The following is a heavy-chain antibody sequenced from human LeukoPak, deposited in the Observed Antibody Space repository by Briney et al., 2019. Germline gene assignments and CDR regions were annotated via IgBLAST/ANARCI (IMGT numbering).Heavy chain of an antibody. Sequence: PGGSLRLSCAASGFTFSSYAMHWVRQAPGKGLEWVAVISYDGSNKYYADSVKGRFTISRDNSKNTLYLQMNSLRAEDTAVYYCAKAGTAVPGTLDYWGQGTLVTVSS. V-gene: IGHV3-30*04. CDR2: ISYDGSNK. CDR1: GFTFSSYA. D-gene: IGHD6-19*01. J-gene: IGHJ4*02. CDR3: AKAGTAVPGTLDY.